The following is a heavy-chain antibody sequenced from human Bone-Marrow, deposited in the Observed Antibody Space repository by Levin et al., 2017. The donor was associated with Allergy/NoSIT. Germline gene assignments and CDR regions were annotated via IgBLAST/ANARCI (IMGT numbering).Heavy chain of an antibody. CDR2: ISSSGAKI. J-gene: IGHJ6*02. V-gene: IGHV3-11*01. CDR3: ARDRVSSTWYDRPYYSDYGIDV. D-gene: IGHD6-13*01. CDR1: GFTFSDYY. Sequence: PGGSLRLSCAASGFTFSDYYMSWIRQAPGKGLQWLSYISSSGAKIYSADSVKGRFTISRDNAKNSLYLQMNSLRAEDTAVYYCARDRVSSTWYDRPYYSDYGIDVWGQGTTVTVSS.